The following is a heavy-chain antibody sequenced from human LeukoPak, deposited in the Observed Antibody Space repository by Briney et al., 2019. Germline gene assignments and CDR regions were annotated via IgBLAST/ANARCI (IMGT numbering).Heavy chain of an antibody. CDR3: AREKFWETLDY. J-gene: IGHJ4*02. CDR2: IYTSGST. CDR1: GGSISSGSYY. V-gene: IGHV4-61*02. D-gene: IGHD1-26*01. Sequence: PSETLSLTCTVSGGSISSGSYYWSWIRQPAGKGLEWIGRIYTSGSTNYNPSLKSRVTISVDTSKNRFSLKLSSVTAADTAVYYCAREKFWETLDYWGQGTLVTVSS.